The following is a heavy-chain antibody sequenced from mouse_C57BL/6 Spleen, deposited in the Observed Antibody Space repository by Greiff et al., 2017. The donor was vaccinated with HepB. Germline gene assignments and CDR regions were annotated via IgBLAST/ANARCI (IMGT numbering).Heavy chain of an antibody. CDR2: ISNGGGST. CDR3: ARRGYDGAMDY. Sequence: EVNVVESGGGLVQPGGSLKLSCAASGFTFSDYYMYWVRQTPEKRLEWVAYISNGGGSTYYPDTVKGRFTISRDNAKNTLYLQMSRLKSEDTAMYYCARRGYDGAMDYWGQGTSVTVSS. D-gene: IGHD2-2*01. V-gene: IGHV5-12*01. CDR1: GFTFSDYY. J-gene: IGHJ4*01.